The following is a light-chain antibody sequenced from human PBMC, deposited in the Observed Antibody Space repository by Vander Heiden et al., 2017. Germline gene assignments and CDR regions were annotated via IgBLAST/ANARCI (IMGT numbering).Light chain of an antibody. Sequence: QSALTQPASVSGSPGESITISCPGTSIDVAGYNYVSWYQQKSGKAPKLMIYDVSNRPSGVSNRFSGSKSGNTASLTISGLQAEDEADYYCSSYSSSSPVIFGGGTKVTVL. CDR1: SIDVAGYNY. J-gene: IGLJ2*01. CDR2: DVS. CDR3: SSYSSSSPVI. V-gene: IGLV2-14*01.